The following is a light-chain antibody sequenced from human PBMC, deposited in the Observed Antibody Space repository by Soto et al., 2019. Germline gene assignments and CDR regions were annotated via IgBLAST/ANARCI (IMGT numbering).Light chain of an antibody. CDR1: QSVSTF. V-gene: IGKV3-20*01. Sequence: EIVLTQSPATLSLSPGERAILPCSASQSVSTFLAWFQQKPGQPPRLLIYGASSRATGIPDRFSGSGSGTDFTLTISRLEPEDFAVYYCRQYGRSLGFAFGGGTKVDNK. CDR2: GAS. J-gene: IGKJ4*01. CDR3: RQYGRSLGFA.